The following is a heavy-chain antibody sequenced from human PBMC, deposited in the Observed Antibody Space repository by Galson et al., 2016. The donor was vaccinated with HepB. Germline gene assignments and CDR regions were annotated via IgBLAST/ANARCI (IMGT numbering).Heavy chain of an antibody. CDR2: LNWNGGST. CDR1: GFTFDDYG. D-gene: IGHD6-6*01. J-gene: IGHJ3*01. V-gene: IGHV3-20*04. CDR3: ARELNVAVRLVGRTEVFDV. Sequence: SLRLSCAASGFTFDDYGMSWVRQAPGKGLEWVSSLNWNGGSTDYADSVKGRFTISRDNTKNSLYLEMSSLRTEDTALYYCARELNVAVRLVGRTEVFDVWGQGTMVTVS.